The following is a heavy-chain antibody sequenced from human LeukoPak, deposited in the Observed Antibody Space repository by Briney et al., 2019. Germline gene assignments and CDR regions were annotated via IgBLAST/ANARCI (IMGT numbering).Heavy chain of an antibody. CDR2: ISGSGGST. CDR3: AKETPYSSSWYPGWFDP. Sequence: PGGSLRLSCAASGFTFSSYAMSWVRQAPGKGLEWVSAISGSGGSTYYADSVRGRFTISRDNSKNTLYLQMNSLRAEDTAVYYCAKETPYSSSWYPGWFDPWGQGTLVTVSS. V-gene: IGHV3-23*01. J-gene: IGHJ5*02. CDR1: GFTFSSYA. D-gene: IGHD6-13*01.